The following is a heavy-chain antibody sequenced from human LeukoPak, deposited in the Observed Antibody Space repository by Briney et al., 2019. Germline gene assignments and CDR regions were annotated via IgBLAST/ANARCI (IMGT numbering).Heavy chain of an antibody. CDR1: GYSISSGYY. D-gene: IGHD1-1*01. Sequence: SETLSLTCAVSGYSISSGYYWGWIRQPPGKGPEWIGSIYHSGSTYYNPSLKSRVTISVDTSKNQFSLKLSSVTAADTAVYYCAGSKSVRPYPIDYWGQGTLVTVSS. J-gene: IGHJ4*02. CDR3: AGSKSVRPYPIDY. CDR2: IYHSGST. V-gene: IGHV4-38-2*01.